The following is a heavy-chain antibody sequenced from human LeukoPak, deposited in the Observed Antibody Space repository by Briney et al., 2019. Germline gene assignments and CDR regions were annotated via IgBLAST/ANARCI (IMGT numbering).Heavy chain of an antibody. Sequence: PSETLSLTCAVYGGSFSNYYWNWIRQPPGKGLEWIGEINHSGSTNYNPSLKSRVTISVDTSKNQFSLKLSSVTAADTAVYYCARFGVVRGVMTHWGQGTLVTVSS. CDR2: INHSGST. V-gene: IGHV4-34*01. CDR1: GGSFSNYY. CDR3: ARFGVVRGVMTH. J-gene: IGHJ4*02. D-gene: IGHD3-10*01.